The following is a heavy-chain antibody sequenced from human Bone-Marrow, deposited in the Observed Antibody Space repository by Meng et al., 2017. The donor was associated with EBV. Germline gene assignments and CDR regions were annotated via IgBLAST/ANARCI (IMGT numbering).Heavy chain of an antibody. V-gene: IGHV1-69*01. J-gene: IGHJ4*02. D-gene: IGHD3-10*01. CDR2: LIPMVGAP. CDR1: GGTFRSDA. CDR3: ASESGRGFTPDY. Sequence: QVQLLQFGAEVKKPGSSGKVSCRASGGTFRSDAVSWVRQAPGQGLEWMGGLIPMVGAPHYAQKFQGRVTIIADESTSTHSMELNSLRSEDTAMYYCASESGRGFTPDYWGQGTLVTVSS.